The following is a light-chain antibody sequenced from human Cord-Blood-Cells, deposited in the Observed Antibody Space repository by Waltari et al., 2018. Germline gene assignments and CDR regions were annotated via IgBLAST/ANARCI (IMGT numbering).Light chain of an antibody. CDR3: SSYTSSSTWV. J-gene: IGLJ3*02. CDR2: DVS. V-gene: IGLV2-14*01. Sequence: QSALTQPVSVSGSPGQSITISCTGTSSDDGGYNYVSWYQQHPGKAPKLMIYDVSKRPSGVSNRFSGSKSGNTASLTISGLQAEDEADYYCSSYTSSSTWVFGGGTKLTVL. CDR1: SSDDGGYNY.